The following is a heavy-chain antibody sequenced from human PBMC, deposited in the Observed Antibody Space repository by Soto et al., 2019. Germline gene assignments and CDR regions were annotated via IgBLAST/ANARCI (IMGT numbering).Heavy chain of an antibody. CDR3: GRFKSYTSAWSY. CDR2: ISSSGSAV. CDR1: GFTFSEYE. D-gene: IGHD6-13*01. Sequence: EVQLVESGGGVVQPGGSLRLSCVASGFTFSEYEINWVRQAPGKGLEWISYISSSGSAVYYADSVKGRFTISRDNAKNSVFLHVNSLRAEDASVYYCGRFKSYTSAWSYWGQGTLVTVSS. J-gene: IGHJ4*02. V-gene: IGHV3-48*03.